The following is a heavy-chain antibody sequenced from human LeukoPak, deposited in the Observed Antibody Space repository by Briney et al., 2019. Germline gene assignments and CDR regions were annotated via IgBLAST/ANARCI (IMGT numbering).Heavy chain of an antibody. V-gene: IGHV4-59*01. J-gene: IGHJ3*02. CDR3: ARTDTMVRAFDI. CDR2: IYYDGST. D-gene: IGHD3-10*01. CDR1: GGSISSYY. Sequence: SETLSLTCTVSGGSISSYYWSWIRQPPGRGLEWIGYIYYDGSTDYNPSLKSRVTISLDTSKKQFSLKLSSVTAADTAVYYCARTDTMVRAFDIWGQGTMVTVSS.